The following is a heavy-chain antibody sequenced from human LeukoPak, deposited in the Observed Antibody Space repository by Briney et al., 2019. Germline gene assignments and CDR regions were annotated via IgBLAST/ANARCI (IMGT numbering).Heavy chain of an antibody. V-gene: IGHV3-23*01. CDR1: GFTFTNSA. J-gene: IGHJ5*02. CDR2: ISATGRTT. Sequence: PGGSLRLSCVASGFTFTNSAMSWVRQAPGKGLEWVSSISATGRTTYYADSVKGRFTISRDSSKNTLYLQMNSLRAEDTAVYYCAKDRDYLNWFDPWGQGTLVTVSS. CDR3: AKDRDYLNWFDP. D-gene: IGHD4-17*01.